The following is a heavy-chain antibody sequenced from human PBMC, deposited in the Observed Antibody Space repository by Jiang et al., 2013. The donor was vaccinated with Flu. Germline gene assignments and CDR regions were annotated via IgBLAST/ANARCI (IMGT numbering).Heavy chain of an antibody. Sequence: PGLVKSSQTLSLTCTVSGGSIRSGGSHWTWIRQPPGKGLEWIGYIYYSGSTYYNPSLKSRVIISVDTSKNQFSLKVSSVTAADTAVYYCARDFWSAYYPAARFDYWGQGTLVTVSS. J-gene: IGHJ4*02. V-gene: IGHV4-31*03. D-gene: IGHD3-3*01. CDR1: GGSIRSGGSH. CDR2: IYYSGST. CDR3: ARDFWSAYYPAARFDY.